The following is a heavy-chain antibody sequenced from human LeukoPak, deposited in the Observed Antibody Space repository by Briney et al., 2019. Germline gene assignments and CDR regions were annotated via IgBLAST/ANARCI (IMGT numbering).Heavy chain of an antibody. J-gene: IGHJ4*02. CDR1: GFSFSSYS. CDR2: ISSSSSYI. V-gene: IGHV3-21*01. Sequence: PGRSLRPSWAASGFSFSSYSMSWGRQARGNGLEWVLSISSSSSYIYYADSVKGRFTLSRTNAKNSLCLQMNRLRAEDTAVYDCAREFSPLAGTPVFDCWGQGTLVTV. D-gene: IGHD3-10*01. CDR3: AREFSPLAGTPVFDC.